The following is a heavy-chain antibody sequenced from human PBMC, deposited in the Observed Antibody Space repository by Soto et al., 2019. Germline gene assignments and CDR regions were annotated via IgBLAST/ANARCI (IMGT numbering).Heavy chain of an antibody. D-gene: IGHD3-22*01. CDR1: GGSISSSSYY. CDR3: ARQTYYYDSSENWFDP. CDR2: IYYSGST. V-gene: IGHV4-39*01. J-gene: IGHJ5*02. Sequence: PSETLSLTCTVSGGSISSSSYYWGWIRQPPGKGLEWIGSIYYSGSTYYNPSLKSRVTISVDTSKNQFSLKLSSVTAADTAVYYCARQTYYYDSSENWFDPWGQGTLVTVPQ.